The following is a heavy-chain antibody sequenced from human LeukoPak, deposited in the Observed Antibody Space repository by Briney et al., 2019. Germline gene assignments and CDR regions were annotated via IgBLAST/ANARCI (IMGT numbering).Heavy chain of an antibody. J-gene: IGHJ4*02. V-gene: IGHV3-23*01. CDR2: ISTTGGST. D-gene: IGHD4-23*01. Sequence: PGGSLRLSCAASGFSFNNDAMSWVRQAPGKGLEWVSAISTTGGSTYYADSVKGRFTVSRDNSKNTLSLQMDSLRVEDTALYYCAKDWTTVVTPKGYYFDSWGQGTLVTVSS. CDR3: AKDWTTVVTPKGYYFDS. CDR1: GFSFNNDA.